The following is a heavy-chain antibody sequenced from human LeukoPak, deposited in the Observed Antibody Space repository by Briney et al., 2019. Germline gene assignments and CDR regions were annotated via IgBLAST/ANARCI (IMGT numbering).Heavy chain of an antibody. D-gene: IGHD2-2*01. J-gene: IGHJ5*02. CDR3: ARGGMPAGWFDP. V-gene: IGHV1-3*01. CDR1: GYTFTSYA. CDR2: INAGNGNT. Sequence: GAPVKVSCKASGYTFTSYAMHWVRQAPGQRLEWMGWINAGNGNTKYSQKFQGRVTITRDTSAGTAYMELSSLRSEDTAVYYCARGGMPAGWFDPWGQGTLVTVSS.